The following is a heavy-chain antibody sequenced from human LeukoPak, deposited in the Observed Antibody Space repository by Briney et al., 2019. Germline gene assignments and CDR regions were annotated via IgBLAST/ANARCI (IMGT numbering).Heavy chain of an antibody. CDR3: AKDPRTYYDFWSGYHRWYFDY. D-gene: IGHD3-3*01. CDR1: GFTFSSYG. Sequence: PGGSLRLSCAASGFTFSSYGMHWVRQAPGKGLEWVAFIRYDGSNKYYADSVKGRFTISRDNSKNTLYLQMNSLRAEDTAVYYCAKDPRTYYDFWSGYHRWYFDYWGQGTLATVSS. V-gene: IGHV3-30*02. J-gene: IGHJ4*02. CDR2: IRYDGSNK.